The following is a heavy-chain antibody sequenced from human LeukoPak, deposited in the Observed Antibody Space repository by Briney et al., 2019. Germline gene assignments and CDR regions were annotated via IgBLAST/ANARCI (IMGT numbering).Heavy chain of an antibody. J-gene: IGHJ4*02. D-gene: IGHD2-21*02. V-gene: IGHV1-2*02. CDR3: ARDPTPWCGGDCYPDGQVYLGY. CDR2: XNPNSGGT. Sequence: VXQXPGQXXXGMGWXNPNSGGTNYAQKFQGRVTMTRDTSISTAYMELSRLRSDDTAVYYCARDPTPWCGGDCYPDGQVYLGYWGQGTLVTVSS.